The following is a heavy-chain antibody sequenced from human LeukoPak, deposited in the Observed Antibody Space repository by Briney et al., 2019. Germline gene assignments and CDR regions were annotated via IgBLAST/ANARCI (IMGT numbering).Heavy chain of an antibody. CDR2: FYHSGST. CDR3: AGSPLRYCSSTSCYENWFDP. V-gene: IGHV4-30-2*01. D-gene: IGHD2-2*01. J-gene: IGHJ5*02. Sequence: SQTLSLTCAVSGGSISSGGYSWSWIRQPPGKGLEWIGYFYHSGSTYYNPSLKSRVTISVDRSKNQFSLKLSSVTAADTAVYYCAGSPLRYCSSTSCYENWFDPWGQGTLVTVSS. CDR1: GGSISSGGYS.